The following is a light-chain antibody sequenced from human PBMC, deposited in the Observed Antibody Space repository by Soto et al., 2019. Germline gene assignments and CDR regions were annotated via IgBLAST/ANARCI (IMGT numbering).Light chain of an antibody. V-gene: IGLV2-8*01. CDR2: EVI. CDR1: SSDVGGYNY. J-gene: IGLJ3*02. Sequence: QSALTQPPSASGSPGQSVTISCTGTSSDVGGYNYVSWYQQHPGKAPKLMIYEVIKRPSGVSDRFSGSKSGNTASLTVSGLQAEDEADYYCSSYAGSDRGVFGGGTQLTVL. CDR3: SSYAGSDRGV.